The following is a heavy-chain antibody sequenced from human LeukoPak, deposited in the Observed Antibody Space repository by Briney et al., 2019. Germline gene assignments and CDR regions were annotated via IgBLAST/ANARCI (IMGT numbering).Heavy chain of an antibody. J-gene: IGHJ6*02. CDR1: GGSISSYY. V-gene: IGHV4-59*08. D-gene: IGHD2-2*01. CDR3: ARHQYCSSTSCYRGYYYYYGMDV. Sequence: TSETLSLTCTVSGGSISSYYWSWIRQPPGKGLEWIGYIYYSGSTNYNPSLKSRVTISVDTSKNQFSLKLSSVTAADTAVYYCARHQYCSSTSCYRGYYYYYGMDVWGQGTTVTVSS. CDR2: IYYSGST.